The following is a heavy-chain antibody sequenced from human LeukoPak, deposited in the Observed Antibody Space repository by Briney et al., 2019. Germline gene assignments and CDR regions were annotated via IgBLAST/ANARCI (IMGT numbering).Heavy chain of an antibody. Sequence: GGSLRLSCAASGFTFSDYYMSWIRQAPGKGLECVSYISSSGSTIYYADSVKGRFTISRDNAKNSLYLQMNSLRAEDTAGYNCERVGDPYYYYMDVWGKGTTVTVSS. CDR2: ISSSGSTI. CDR3: ERVGDPYYYYMDV. CDR1: GFTFSDYY. V-gene: IGHV3-11*04. J-gene: IGHJ6*03. D-gene: IGHD3-16*01.